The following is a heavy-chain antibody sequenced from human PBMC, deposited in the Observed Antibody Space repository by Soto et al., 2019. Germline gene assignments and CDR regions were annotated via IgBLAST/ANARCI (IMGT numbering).Heavy chain of an antibody. V-gene: IGHV1-46*03. D-gene: IGHD2-2*01. CDR2: INPSGGST. J-gene: IGHJ3*02. CDR3: ARSYGVVTSFRGAFDI. CDR1: GYTFTSYY. Sequence: EASVKVSCKASGYTFTSYYMHWVRQAPGQGLEWMGIINPSGGSTSYAQKFQGRVTMTRDTSTSTVYMELSSLRSEDTAVYYCARSYGVVTSFRGAFDIWGQGTMVTVSS.